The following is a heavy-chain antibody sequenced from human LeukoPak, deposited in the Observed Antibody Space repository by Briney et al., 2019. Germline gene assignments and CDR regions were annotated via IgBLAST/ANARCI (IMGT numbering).Heavy chain of an antibody. D-gene: IGHD3-22*01. Sequence: GGSLRLSCAASGFTFSSYGMHWVRQAPGKGLGWVAFIRYDGSNKYYADSVKGRFTISRDNSKNTLYLQMNSLRAEDTAVYYCAKDLDDSSGYFDYWGQGTLVTVSS. J-gene: IGHJ4*02. CDR3: AKDLDDSSGYFDY. CDR1: GFTFSSYG. V-gene: IGHV3-30*02. CDR2: IRYDGSNK.